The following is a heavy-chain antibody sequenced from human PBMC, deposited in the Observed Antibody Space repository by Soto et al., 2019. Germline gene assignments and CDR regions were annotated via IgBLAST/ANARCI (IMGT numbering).Heavy chain of an antibody. Sequence: PSETLSLTCTVSGDSISTYYWSWIRQPPGKGLEWIGYVHYSGATDYNPSLKSRVTISVDTSKNQFSLKLSSVTAADTAVYYCARDYGYSYGAYYYYYGMDVWGQGTTVTVSS. CDR3: ARDYGYSYGAYYYYYGMDV. CDR2: VHYSGAT. CDR1: GDSISTYY. V-gene: IGHV4-59*01. J-gene: IGHJ6*02. D-gene: IGHD5-18*01.